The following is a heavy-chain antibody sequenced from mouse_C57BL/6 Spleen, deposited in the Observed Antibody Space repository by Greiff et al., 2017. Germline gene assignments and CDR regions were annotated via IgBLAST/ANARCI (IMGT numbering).Heavy chain of an antibody. J-gene: IGHJ3*01. D-gene: IGHD3-2*02. CDR1: GYTFTSYW. CDR2: IHPNSGST. Sequence: QVQLQQPGAELVKPGASVKLSCKASGYTFTSYWMHWVKQRPGQGLEWIGMIHPNSGSTNYNEKFKSKATLTVDKSSSTAYMQLSSLTSEDSAVCYCARGRQLSLAYWGQGTLVTVSA. V-gene: IGHV1-64*01. CDR3: ARGRQLSLAY.